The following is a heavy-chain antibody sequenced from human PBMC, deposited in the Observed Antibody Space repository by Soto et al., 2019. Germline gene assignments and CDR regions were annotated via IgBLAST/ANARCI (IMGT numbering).Heavy chain of an antibody. CDR1: GGTFSSYA. D-gene: IGHD5-12*01. CDR2: IIPIFGTA. V-gene: IGHV1-69*13. J-gene: IGHJ4*02. CDR3: ARNNRGYSGYDVPPDY. Sequence: SVKVSCKASGGTFSSYAISWVRQAPGQGLEWMGGIIPIFGTANYAQKFQGRVTITADESTSTAYMELSSLRSEDTAVYYCARNNRGYSGYDVPPDYWGQGTLVTVSS.